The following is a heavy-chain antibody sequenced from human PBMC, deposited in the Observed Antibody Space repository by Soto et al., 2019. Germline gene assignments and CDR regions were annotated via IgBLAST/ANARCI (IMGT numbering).Heavy chain of an antibody. J-gene: IGHJ6*02. Sequence: GGSLRLSCAVSGLPVSDRYMSWVRQTPGRRLEWVSVFHDGTIYYADSVKGRFTVSRDNSKNTMYLQMNSLRVEDTAVYYCARSSGGSGKLWNYYGMDVWGQGTTVTVSS. CDR3: ARSSGGSGKLWNYYGMDV. D-gene: IGHD3-10*01. CDR2: FHDGTI. V-gene: IGHV3-66*01. CDR1: GLPVSDRY.